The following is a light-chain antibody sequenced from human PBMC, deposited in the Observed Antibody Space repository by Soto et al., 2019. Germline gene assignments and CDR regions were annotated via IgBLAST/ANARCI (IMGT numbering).Light chain of an antibody. CDR2: GAS. CDR3: QQYGISTRT. J-gene: IGKJ1*01. V-gene: IGKV3-20*01. Sequence: LTKTPCTLSRSRGASATLSCRASQSFSTSYLAWYQQKPGQAPRLLIYGASSRATGIPDRFSGSGSGTDFTLTISRLEPEDFAVYYCQQYGISTRTFGQGTKVDIK. CDR1: QSFSTSY.